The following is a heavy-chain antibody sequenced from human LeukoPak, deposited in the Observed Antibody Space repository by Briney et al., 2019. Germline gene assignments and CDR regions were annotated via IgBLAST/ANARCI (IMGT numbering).Heavy chain of an antibody. J-gene: IGHJ6*03. Sequence: ASVKVSCKASGYTFTGYYMHWVRQAPGQGLEWMGWINPNSGGTNYAQKFQGRVTMTRDTSISTAYMELSRLRSDDTAVYYCATTRYCSSTSCLSYYYYYMDVWGKGTTVTVSS. V-gene: IGHV1-2*02. CDR2: INPNSGGT. CDR3: ATTRYCSSTSCLSYYYYYMDV. CDR1: GYTFTGYY. D-gene: IGHD2-2*01.